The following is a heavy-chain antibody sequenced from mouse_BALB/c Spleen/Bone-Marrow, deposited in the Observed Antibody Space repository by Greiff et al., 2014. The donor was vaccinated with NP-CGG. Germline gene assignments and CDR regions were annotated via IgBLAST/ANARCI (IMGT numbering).Heavy chain of an antibody. CDR3: ARRDYSFAY. V-gene: IGHV1-54*01. D-gene: IGHD2-13*01. Sequence: VQLQQSGAELVRPGTSVKVSCKASGYAFTNYLIEWVKQRPGQGLEWIGVINPGSGGTNYNEKFKGKATLTADKSSSTAYMQLSSLTSDDSAVYFCARRDYSFAYWGQGTLVTVS. J-gene: IGHJ3*01. CDR2: INPGSGGT. CDR1: GYAFTNYL.